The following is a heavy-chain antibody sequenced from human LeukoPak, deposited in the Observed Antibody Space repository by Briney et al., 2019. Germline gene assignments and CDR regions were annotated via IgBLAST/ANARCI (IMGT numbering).Heavy chain of an antibody. CDR2: IYYSGST. D-gene: IGHD4-11*01. V-gene: IGHV4-39*07. Sequence: SETLSLTCTVSGGSISSSSYYWGWIRQPPGKGLEWIGSIYYSGSTYYNPSLKSRVTISVDTSKNQFSLKLSSVTAADTAVYYCARGTDKITVTIRDRYFDLWGRGTLVTVSS. CDR3: ARGTDKITVTIRDRYFDL. CDR1: GGSISSSSYY. J-gene: IGHJ2*01.